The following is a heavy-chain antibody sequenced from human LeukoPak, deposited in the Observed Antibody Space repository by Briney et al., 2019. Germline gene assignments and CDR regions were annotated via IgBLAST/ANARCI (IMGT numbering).Heavy chain of an antibody. D-gene: IGHD2-21*02. CDR3: AKEPAYCGGYCYFLLDY. J-gene: IGHJ4*02. Sequence: GGSLRVSCAASGFTFSSYDMSWVRQAPGKGLEWVSAISGSGGSTYYADSVKGRFTISRDNSKNTLYLQMNSLRAEDTAVYYCAKEPAYCGGYCYFLLDYWGQGTLVTVSS. CDR1: GFTFSSYD. CDR2: ISGSGGST. V-gene: IGHV3-23*01.